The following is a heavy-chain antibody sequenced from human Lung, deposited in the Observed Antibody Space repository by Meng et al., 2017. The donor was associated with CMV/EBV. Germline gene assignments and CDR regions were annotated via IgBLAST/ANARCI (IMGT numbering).Heavy chain of an antibody. CDR1: EFTIRDYW. J-gene: IGHJ4*02. Sequence: AGSEFTIRDYWMSWVRQAPGKGLEWVTNIRDDGSEQHYAHSVKGRFSISRDNDKNSLYLQMDSLRGKDTDVYYCARVKKAVHFDNWGQGTLVTVSS. CDR3: ARVKKAVHFDN. D-gene: IGHD6-6*01. CDR2: IRDDGSEQ. V-gene: IGHV3-7*01.